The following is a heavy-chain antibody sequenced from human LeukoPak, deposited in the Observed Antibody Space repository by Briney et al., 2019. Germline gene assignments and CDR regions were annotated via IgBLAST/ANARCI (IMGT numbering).Heavy chain of an antibody. CDR2: IKQDGSEK. Sequence: GGSLRLSCAASGSTSSSYWMSWVRQAPGKGLEWVANIKQDGSEKYYVDSVKGRFTISRDNAKNSLYLQMNSLRAEDTAVYYCARSPSGSYNYWGQGTLVTVSS. D-gene: IGHD1-26*01. J-gene: IGHJ4*02. CDR1: GSTSSSYW. V-gene: IGHV3-7*01. CDR3: ARSPSGSYNY.